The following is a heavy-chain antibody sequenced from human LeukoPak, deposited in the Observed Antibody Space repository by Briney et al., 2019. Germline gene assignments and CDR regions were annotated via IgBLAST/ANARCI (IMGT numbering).Heavy chain of an antibody. CDR1: GGSISSYY. J-gene: IGHJ5*02. CDR2: IYYSGST. Sequence: SETLSLTCTVSGGSISSYYWSWIRQPPGKGLEWIGYIYYSGSTNYNPSLKSRVTISVDTSKNQFSLKLSSVTAADTAVYYCARGIVGATSWFDPWGQGTLVTVSS. V-gene: IGHV4-59*01. CDR3: ARGIVGATSWFDP. D-gene: IGHD1-26*01.